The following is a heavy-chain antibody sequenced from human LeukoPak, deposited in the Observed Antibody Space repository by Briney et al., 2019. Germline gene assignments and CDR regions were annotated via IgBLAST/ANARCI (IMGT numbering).Heavy chain of an antibody. CDR2: INPNSGGT. V-gene: IGHV1-2*02. CDR3: ARDLKGSYCSRD. Sequence: ASVKVSCKASGYTFTGYYMHWVRQAPGQGLEWMGWINPNSGGTNYAQKFQGRVTMTRDTSISTAYMELSRLRSDDTAVYYCARDLKGSYCSRDWGQGTLVTVSS. J-gene: IGHJ4*02. D-gene: IGHD1-26*01. CDR1: GYTFTGYY.